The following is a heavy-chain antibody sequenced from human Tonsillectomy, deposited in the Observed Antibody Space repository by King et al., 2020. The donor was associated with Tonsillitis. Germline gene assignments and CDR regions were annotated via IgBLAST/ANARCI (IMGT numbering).Heavy chain of an antibody. Sequence: QLQESGPGLVKPSETLSLTCTVSGDSASSNSNYWGWIRQPPWKGLEWIGSKYFRGNTYYSPSLEGRVSISADTSKNQLSLKLTSLTAADTAVYFCARRRDRFSRPHFDFWGQGTLVTVSS. V-gene: IGHV4-39*01. J-gene: IGHJ4*02. D-gene: IGHD3-3*01. CDR2: KYFRGNT. CDR3: ARRRDRFSRPHFDF. CDR1: GDSASSNSNY.